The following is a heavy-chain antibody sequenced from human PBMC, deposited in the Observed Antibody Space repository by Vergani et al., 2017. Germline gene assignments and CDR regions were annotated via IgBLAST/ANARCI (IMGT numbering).Heavy chain of an antibody. CDR2: IYYSGST. Sequence: QVQLQESGPGLVKPSETLSLTCTVSGGSISSYYLSWIRQPPGKGLEWIGYIYYSGSTNYNPSLKSRVTMSVDTSKNQFSLRLSSVTAADTAVYYCARDSVATISLGFDAFDIWGQGTMVTVSS. CDR1: GGSISSYY. J-gene: IGHJ3*02. V-gene: IGHV4-59*12. CDR3: ARDSVATISLGFDAFDI. D-gene: IGHD3-3*01.